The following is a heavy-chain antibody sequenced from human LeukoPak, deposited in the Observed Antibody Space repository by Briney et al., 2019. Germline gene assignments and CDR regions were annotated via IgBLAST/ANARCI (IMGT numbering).Heavy chain of an antibody. V-gene: IGHV1-69*13. D-gene: IGHD3-3*01. J-gene: IGHJ4*02. CDR2: IIPIFGTA. CDR3: ARSKGWSGYVFDY. CDR1: GGTVSSYA. Sequence: SVKVSCKASGGTVSSYAISWVRQAPGQGLEWMGGIIPIFGTANYAQKFQGRVTITADESTSTDYMEMSSLRAEDTAVYYCARSKGWSGYVFDYWGQGTLVTVSS.